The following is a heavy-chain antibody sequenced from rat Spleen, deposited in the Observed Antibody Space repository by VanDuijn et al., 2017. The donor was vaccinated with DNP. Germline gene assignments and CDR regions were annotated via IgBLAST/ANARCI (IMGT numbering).Heavy chain of an antibody. D-gene: IGHD1-1*01. V-gene: IGHV2S18*01. CDR2: VWYDGDT. J-gene: IGHJ3*01. CDR3: IRDGGGNWFAY. Sequence: QVQLKESGPGLVQPSETLSLTCTVSGFSLPSSSVSWVRQPSGKRPEWMGRVWYDGDTAYNSALRSRLSFSRDTSKNQVFLKMNSLQTDDTGTYYCIRDGGGNWFAYWGQGTLVTVSS. CDR1: GFSLPSSS.